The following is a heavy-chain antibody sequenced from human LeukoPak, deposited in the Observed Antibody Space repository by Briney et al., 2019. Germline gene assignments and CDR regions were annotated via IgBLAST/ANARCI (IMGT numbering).Heavy chain of an antibody. CDR1: GFNVSSNY. J-gene: IGHJ4*02. D-gene: IGHD2-21*02. CDR3: ASHNTYCGGDCYPFDY. V-gene: IGHV3-53*04. Sequence: GGSLRLSCAASGFNVSSNYTSWVRQAPGKGLEWVSVIYDGGGTYYADSVKGRFTISRHNSKNTLYLEMSSLRAEDTAVYYCASHNTYCGGDCYPFDYWGQGTLVPVPS. CDR2: IYDGGGT.